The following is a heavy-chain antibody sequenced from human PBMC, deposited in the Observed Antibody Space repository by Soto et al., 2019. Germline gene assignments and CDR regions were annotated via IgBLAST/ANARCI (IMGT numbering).Heavy chain of an antibody. J-gene: IGHJ6*02. CDR2: ISAYNGDT. V-gene: IGHV1-18*04. CDR3: ARDPPFSGILRGTPLMDV. Sequence: VASVKVSCKASGYSFTTHGISWVRRAPGHGLEWMGWISAYNGDTHYVQRFQGRLTMTTDTSTSTAYMELRGLTSDDTAVYYCARDPPFSGILRGTPLMDVWGQGTTVTVSS. D-gene: IGHD4-17*01. CDR1: GYSFTTHG.